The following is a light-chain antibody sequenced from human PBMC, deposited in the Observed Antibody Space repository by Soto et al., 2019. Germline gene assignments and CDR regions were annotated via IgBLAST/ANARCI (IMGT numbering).Light chain of an antibody. CDR3: QKYNSAPWT. CDR1: QGISNY. Sequence: DIQMTQSPSSLSASVGDRVTITCRASQGISNYLAWYQQQPGKVPKLLIYVASTLQSGVPSRFSGSGSGTDFTLTISSLQPEDVATYYCQKYNSAPWTFDQGTNVEIK. V-gene: IGKV1-27*01. J-gene: IGKJ1*01. CDR2: VAS.